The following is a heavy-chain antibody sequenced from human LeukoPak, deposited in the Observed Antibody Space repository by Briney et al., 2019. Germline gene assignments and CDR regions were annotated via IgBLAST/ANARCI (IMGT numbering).Heavy chain of an antibody. Sequence: PGGSLRLSCAASGFTFSSYGMHWVRQAPGKGLKWVAFIRYDGSNKYYADSVKGRFTISRDNSKNTLYLQMNSLRAEDTAVYYCAKDYDFWSGPDAFDIWGQGTMVTVSS. CDR3: AKDYDFWSGPDAFDI. V-gene: IGHV3-30*02. CDR2: IRYDGSNK. J-gene: IGHJ3*02. CDR1: GFTFSSYG. D-gene: IGHD3-3*01.